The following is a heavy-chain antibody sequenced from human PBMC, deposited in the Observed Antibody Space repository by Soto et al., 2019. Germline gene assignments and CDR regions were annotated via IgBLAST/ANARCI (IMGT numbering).Heavy chain of an antibody. J-gene: IGHJ4*02. CDR1: GGSISGYF. CDR3: ARKEYYFDY. CDR2: ISHTGIT. D-gene: IGHD3-10*01. V-gene: IGHV4-59*01. Sequence: SETHSLNSIVSGGSISGYFWTWIRQPPGKGLEWIGYISHTGITNYNSSLKSRVTMSVDTSKNQFSLRVSSLTAADTAVYYCARKEYYFDYWGQGILVTVS.